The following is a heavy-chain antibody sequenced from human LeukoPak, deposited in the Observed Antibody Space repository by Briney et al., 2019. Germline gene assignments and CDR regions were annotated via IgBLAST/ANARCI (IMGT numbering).Heavy chain of an antibody. V-gene: IGHV3-7*01. CDR2: MNQDGREK. CDR3: ARDLYYDFWSGYYRDAFDI. CDR1: GFTFRHYW. J-gene: IGHJ3*02. Sequence: GGSLRLSCAASGFTFRHYWMSWVRQAPGKGLEWVANMNQDGREKYYVDSVKGRFTISRDNAKNSLYLQMNSLRAEDTAVYYCARDLYYDFWSGYYRDAFDIWGQGTMVTVSS. D-gene: IGHD3-3*01.